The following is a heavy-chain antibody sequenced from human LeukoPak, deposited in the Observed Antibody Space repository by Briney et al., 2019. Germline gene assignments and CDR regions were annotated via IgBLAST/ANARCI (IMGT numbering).Heavy chain of an antibody. D-gene: IGHD2-2*01. CDR2: ISSTSSYI. CDR3: ARVSGYCSSSSCHAYSDN. Sequence: PGGSLRLSCAASGFTFSSYAMSWVRQAPGKGLEWVSSISSTSSYIYHADSVKGRFTISRDNAKNSLYLQMNSLRAEDTAVYYCARVSGYCSSSSCHAYSDNWGQGTLVTVSS. CDR1: GFTFSSYA. J-gene: IGHJ4*02. V-gene: IGHV3-21*01.